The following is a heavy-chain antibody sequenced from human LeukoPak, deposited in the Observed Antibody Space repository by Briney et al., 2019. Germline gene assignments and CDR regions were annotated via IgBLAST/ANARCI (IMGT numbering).Heavy chain of an antibody. CDR2: IYYSGST. Sequence: SETLSLTCTVSGGSISSSSYYWGRIRQPPGKGLEWIGSIYYSGSTYYNPSLKSRVTISVDTSMNQFSLKLSSVTAADTAVYYCARRYYDFWSGYGSWFDPWGQGTLVTVSS. J-gene: IGHJ5*02. D-gene: IGHD3-3*01. CDR3: ARRYYDFWSGYGSWFDP. V-gene: IGHV4-39*01. CDR1: GGSISSSSYY.